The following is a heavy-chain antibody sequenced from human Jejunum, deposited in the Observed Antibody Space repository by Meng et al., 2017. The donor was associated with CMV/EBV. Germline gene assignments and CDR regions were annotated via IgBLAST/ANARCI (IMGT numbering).Heavy chain of an antibody. J-gene: IGHJ4*02. V-gene: IGHV3-15*07. CDR2: IKSKTDGGTI. CDR3: ATVGPYSRSVY. CDR1: GFTFINAW. D-gene: IGHD1-14*01. Sequence: AGSGFTFINAWMNWVRQAPGKGLEWVGRIKSKTDGGTIDYAAPVKGRFTISRDDSKDTLYLQMDSLKTEDTAVYYCATVGPYSRSVYWGQGTLVTVSS.